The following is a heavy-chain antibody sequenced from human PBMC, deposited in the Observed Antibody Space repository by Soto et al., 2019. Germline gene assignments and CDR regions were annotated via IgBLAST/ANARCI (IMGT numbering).Heavy chain of an antibody. CDR1: GFTFSSYA. D-gene: IGHD4-17*01. CDR3: AKCTFALGDYSPFDY. Sequence: GGSLRLSCAASGFTFSSYAMSWVRQAPGKGLEWVSAISGSGGSTYYADSVKGRFTISRDNSKNTQYLQMNSLRAEDTALYYCAKCTFALGDYSPFDYWGQGTLVAVSS. V-gene: IGHV3-23*01. J-gene: IGHJ4*02. CDR2: ISGSGGST.